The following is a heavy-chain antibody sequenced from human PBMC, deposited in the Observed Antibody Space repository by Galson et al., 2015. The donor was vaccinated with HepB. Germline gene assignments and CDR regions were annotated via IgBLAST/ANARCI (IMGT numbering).Heavy chain of an antibody. CDR2: LSYDGIYK. J-gene: IGHJ4*02. D-gene: IGHD3-10*01. Sequence: SLRLSCAASGLTFSTYAMHRVRQAPGKGLEWMAVLSYDGIYKYYADSVKSLFTISSDNSKTTLYLQMSSLTASDTAMYYCARLVLLFGKGCYFDYWGQGNMVTVSS. CDR1: GLTFSTYA. V-gene: IGHV3-30*04. CDR3: ARLVLLFGKGCYFDY.